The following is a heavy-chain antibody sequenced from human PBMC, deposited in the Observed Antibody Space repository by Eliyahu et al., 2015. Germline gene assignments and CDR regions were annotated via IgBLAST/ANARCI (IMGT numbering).Heavy chain of an antibody. CDR1: GXPXTGYY. J-gene: IGHJ4*02. CDR2: SNPNSGGT. CDR3: ARGLTYGDFVGFDN. V-gene: IGHV1-2*04. D-gene: IGHD4-17*01. Sequence: QVQLVQSGAXVXKPGASVTVPCXASGXPXTGYYRHWVRQAPGQGLEXMGRSNPNSGGTNYAQKFQGXVTMTRDTSISTAYMELSRLTSDDTAVYYCARGLTYGDFVGFDNWGQGTLVTVSS.